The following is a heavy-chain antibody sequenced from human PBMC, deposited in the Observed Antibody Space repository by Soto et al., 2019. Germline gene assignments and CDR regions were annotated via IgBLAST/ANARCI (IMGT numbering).Heavy chain of an antibody. J-gene: IGHJ6*02. CDR2: VFPDDSDV. Sequence: GESLKLSCRGSGYTFTRYWIGWVRQMPGKGLELMGIVFPDDSDVRYSPSFQGQVTISADKSINIAYLQWSALRASDTAMYYCARHLTGDLGRGMDVWGQGTTVTVSS. CDR3: ARHLTGDLGRGMDV. CDR1: GYTFTRYW. D-gene: IGHD7-27*01. V-gene: IGHV5-51*01.